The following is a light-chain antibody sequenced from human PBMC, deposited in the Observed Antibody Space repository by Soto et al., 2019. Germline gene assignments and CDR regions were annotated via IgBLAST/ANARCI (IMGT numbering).Light chain of an antibody. J-gene: IGKJ3*01. CDR2: DAS. CDR1: QSVSSY. Sequence: EIVLTQSPATLTLSPGERATLSCRASQSVSSYLAWYQQKPGQAPRLLIYDASNRATGIPARFSGSGSGTDFTLTISILEPEDFAVYYCQQRSNWQTFGPGTKVDIK. CDR3: QQRSNWQT. V-gene: IGKV3-11*01.